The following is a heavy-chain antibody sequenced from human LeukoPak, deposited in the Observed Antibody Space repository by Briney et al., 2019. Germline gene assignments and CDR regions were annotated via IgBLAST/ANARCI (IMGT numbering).Heavy chain of an antibody. CDR1: GGSISSYY. CDR3: ARAPRGYSYGRHWFDP. Sequence: PSETLSLTCTVSGGSISSYYWSWIRQPPGKGLEWIGYIYHSGSTNYNPSLKSRVTISVDTSKNQFSLKLSSVTAADTAVYYCARAPRGYSYGRHWFDPWGQGTLVTVSS. D-gene: IGHD5-18*01. J-gene: IGHJ5*02. V-gene: IGHV4-59*01. CDR2: IYHSGST.